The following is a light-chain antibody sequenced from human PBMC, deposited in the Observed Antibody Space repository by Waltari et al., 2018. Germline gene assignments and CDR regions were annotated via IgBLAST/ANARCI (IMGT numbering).Light chain of an antibody. CDR3: SLSYSGAVV. Sequence: QAVVTQEPSLTVSPGGTVTLTCGSHTGAVPSVHYPYWFQQKPGPAPRTLIYYTNNKQSWTPARFSGSLLGGKGALTLSGAQPEDEAEYYCSLSYSGAVVFGGGTKLTVL. CDR1: TGAVPSVHY. J-gene: IGLJ2*01. V-gene: IGLV7-46*01. CDR2: YTN.